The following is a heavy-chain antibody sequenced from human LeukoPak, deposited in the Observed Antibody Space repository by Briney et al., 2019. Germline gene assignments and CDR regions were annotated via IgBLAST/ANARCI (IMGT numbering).Heavy chain of an antibody. CDR1: GFTFSDYY. Sequence: GGSLRLSCAASGFTFSDYYMSWIRQAPGKGLEWVSYISSSGGTIYYADSVKGRFTISRDNAKNSLYLQMNSLRAEDTAVYYCARAIAARPVYFDYWGQGTLVTVSS. CDR3: ARAIAARPVYFDY. J-gene: IGHJ4*02. V-gene: IGHV3-11*04. D-gene: IGHD6-6*01. CDR2: ISSSGGTI.